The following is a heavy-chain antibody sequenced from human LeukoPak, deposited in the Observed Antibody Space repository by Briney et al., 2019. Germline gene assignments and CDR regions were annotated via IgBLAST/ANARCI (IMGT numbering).Heavy chain of an antibody. CDR2: INPNSGGT. Sequence: GASVKVSCKASGYTFTGCYMHWVRQAPGQGLEWMGRINPNSGGTNYAQKFQGRVTMTRDTSISTAYMELSRLRSDDTAVYHCARDLSSSGWSRYYFDYWGQGTLVTVSS. CDR1: GYTFTGCY. V-gene: IGHV1-2*06. D-gene: IGHD6-19*01. CDR3: ARDLSSSGWSRYYFDY. J-gene: IGHJ4*02.